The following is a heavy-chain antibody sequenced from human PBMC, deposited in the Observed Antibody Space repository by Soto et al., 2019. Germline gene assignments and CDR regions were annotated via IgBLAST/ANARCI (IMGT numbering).Heavy chain of an antibody. CDR3: ARKYSSSSWFDP. D-gene: IGHD6-6*01. CDR2: ISXYXVXX. Sequence: VSLKGSCKASGFSFTRYGINWVRQAPGQGLXWMGXISXYXVXXXYXXXLQGRLTMTTDTSTSTAYMALRSLRSDDTAVYYCARKYSSSSWFDPWGQGTLVTASS. V-gene: IGHV1-18*01. J-gene: IGHJ5*02. CDR1: GFSFTRYG.